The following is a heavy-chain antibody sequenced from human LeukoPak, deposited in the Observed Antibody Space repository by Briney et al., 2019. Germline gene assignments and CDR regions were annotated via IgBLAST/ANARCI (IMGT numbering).Heavy chain of an antibody. CDR1: GYTFTGYY. CDR2: INPNSGST. CDR3: ALYYYYYGMDV. J-gene: IGHJ6*02. Sequence: ASVKVSCKASGYTFTGYYTHWVRQAPGQGLEWMGWINPNSGSTNCAQKFQGRVTMTRDTSISTAYMELSRLRSDDTAVYYCALYYYYYGMDVWGQGTTVTVSS. V-gene: IGHV1-2*02.